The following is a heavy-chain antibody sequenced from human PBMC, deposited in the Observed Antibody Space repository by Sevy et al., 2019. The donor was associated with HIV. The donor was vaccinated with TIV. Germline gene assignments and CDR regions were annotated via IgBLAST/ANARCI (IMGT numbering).Heavy chain of an antibody. J-gene: IGHJ4*02. Sequence: GGSLRLSCAASGFTVSSNYMSWVRQAPGKGLEWVSVIYSGGSTYYADSVKGRLTISRENSKNTLYLQMNSLRAEDTAVYYCARRKRGRYYDSSGYWPFDYWGQGTLVTVSS. D-gene: IGHD3-22*01. CDR2: IYSGGST. CDR3: ARRKRGRYYDSSGYWPFDY. CDR1: GFTVSSNY. V-gene: IGHV3-53*01.